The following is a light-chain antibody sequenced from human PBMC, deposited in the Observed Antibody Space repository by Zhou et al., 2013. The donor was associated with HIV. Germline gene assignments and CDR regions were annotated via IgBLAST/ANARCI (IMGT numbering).Light chain of an antibody. V-gene: IGKV1-39*01. Sequence: DIQMTQSPSSLSASVGDRVTISCRASQSISNYLNWYQQKPGKAPKLLIYASSSGVPSRFSGSGSGTDFTLTISSLQPEDFATYYCQQSYSTLLYTFGQGTKLEIK. CDR1: QSISNY. J-gene: IGKJ2*01. CDR3: QQSYSTLLYT. CDR2: ASS.